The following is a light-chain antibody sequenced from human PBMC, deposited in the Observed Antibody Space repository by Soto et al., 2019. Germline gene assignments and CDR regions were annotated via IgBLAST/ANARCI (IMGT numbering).Light chain of an antibody. J-gene: IGKJ1*01. V-gene: IGKV1-5*01. CDR2: DAS. CDR3: QQYNRYWT. CDR1: QSISSW. Sequence: DIQMTQSPSTLSASVGDRVTITCRASQSISSWLAWYQRKPGKAPKLLIYDASSLESGVPSRFSGSGSGTEFTLTISSLQPDDFATYYCQQYNRYWTFGQGTKVEIK.